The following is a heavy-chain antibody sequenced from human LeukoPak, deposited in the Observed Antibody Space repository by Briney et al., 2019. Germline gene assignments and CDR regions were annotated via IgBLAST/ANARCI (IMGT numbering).Heavy chain of an antibody. V-gene: IGHV3-15*01. D-gene: IGHD3-22*01. CDR1: GFTFSNAW. CDR3: TTDTMIETRLDY. CDR2: IKSKTDGGTT. J-gene: IGHJ4*02. Sequence: GGSLRLSCAASGFTFSNAWMSWVRQAPGKGLEWVGRIKSKTDGGTTDYAAPVKGRFTISRDDSKNTLYLQMNSLKTEDTAVYYCTTDTMIETRLDYWGQGTLVTVSS.